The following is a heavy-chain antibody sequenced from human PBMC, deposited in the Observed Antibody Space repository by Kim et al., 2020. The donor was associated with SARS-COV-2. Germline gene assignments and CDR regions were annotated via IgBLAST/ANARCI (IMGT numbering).Heavy chain of an antibody. CDR1: GYTFTSYD. V-gene: IGHV1-8*01. CDR2: MNPNSGNT. CDR3: AREGGTSTYYYGMDV. D-gene: IGHD3-3*02. J-gene: IGHJ6*02. Sequence: ASVKVSCKASGYTFTSYDINWVRQATGQGLEWMGWMNPNSGNTGYAQKFQGRVTMTRNTSISTAYMELSSLRSEDTAVYYCAREGGTSTYYYGMDVWGQGTTVTVSS.